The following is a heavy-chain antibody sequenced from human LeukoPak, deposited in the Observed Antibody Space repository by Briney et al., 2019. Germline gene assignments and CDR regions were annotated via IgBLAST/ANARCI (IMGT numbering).Heavy chain of an antibody. V-gene: IGHV3-23*01. CDR1: GFTFSSYA. CDR2: IGGSGGST. J-gene: IGHJ6*03. D-gene: IGHD2-15*01. Sequence: GGSLRLSCAASGFTFSSYAMNWVRQAPGKGLEWVSAIGGSGGSTYYADSVKGRFTISRDSSKNTLYLQMNSLRAEDTAVYYCVKAHIVAGDDYYYYYMDVWGKGTTVTISS. CDR3: VKAHIVAGDDYYYYYMDV.